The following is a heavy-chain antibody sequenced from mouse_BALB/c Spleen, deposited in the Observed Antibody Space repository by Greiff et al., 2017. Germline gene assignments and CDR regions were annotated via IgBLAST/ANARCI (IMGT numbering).Heavy chain of an antibody. Sequence: EVQLVESGGGLVQPGGSRKLSCAASGFTFSSFGMHWVRQAPEKGLEWVAYISSGSSTIYYADTVKGRFTISRDNPKNTLFLQMTSLRSEDTAMYYCARYDYLYAMDYWGQGTSVTVSS. CDR2: ISSGSSTI. J-gene: IGHJ4*01. CDR3: ARYDYLYAMDY. CDR1: GFTFSSFG. V-gene: IGHV5-17*02. D-gene: IGHD2-4*01.